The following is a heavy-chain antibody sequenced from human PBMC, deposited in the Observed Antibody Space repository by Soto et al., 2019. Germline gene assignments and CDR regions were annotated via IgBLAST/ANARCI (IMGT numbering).Heavy chain of an antibody. D-gene: IGHD3-22*01. V-gene: IGHV3-30*03. CDR3: SRGTYYPQSSGLHADY. CDR2: ISSDGHHQ. CDR1: GFSFNDYA. Sequence: GWSLRLACATSGFSFNDYAMYWVRQAPGQGLEWVAIISSDGHHQFYLDNLRGRFTVSRDNSKNTLYLQMNSLRPEGTAVYYCSRGTYYPQSSGLHADYWGPGTVVTVPS. J-gene: IGHJ4*02.